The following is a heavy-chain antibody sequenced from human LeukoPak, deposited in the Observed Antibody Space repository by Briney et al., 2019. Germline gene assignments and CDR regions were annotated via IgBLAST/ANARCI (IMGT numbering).Heavy chain of an antibody. CDR1: GFTFSSFA. CDR2: ISRNGGST. CDR3: AKHRPPYYEGDVFDV. V-gene: IGHV3-64D*09. D-gene: IGHD3-16*01. J-gene: IGHJ3*01. Sequence: GGSLRLSCSASGFTFSSFAMHWVRQAPGKGLEYVAAISRNGGSTYYADSVKGRFTISRDNSKNTLYLQMSSLRAEDTALYYCAKHRPPYYEGDVFDVWGQGTMVTVSS.